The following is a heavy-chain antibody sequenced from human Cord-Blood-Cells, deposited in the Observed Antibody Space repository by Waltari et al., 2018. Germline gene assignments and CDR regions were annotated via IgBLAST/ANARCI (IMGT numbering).Heavy chain of an antibody. Sequence: EVQLVESGGGLVQPGGSLRLSCAASGFTFGSYELNWVRQAQGKGMEWVSYISSGGSTIYYADSVKGRFPISRDNSKNSLYLQMNSLRAEDTAVYYCARESWSYYWGQGTLVTVSS. CDR3: ARESWSYY. CDR2: ISSGGSTI. J-gene: IGHJ4*02. CDR1: GFTFGSYE. V-gene: IGHV3-48*03.